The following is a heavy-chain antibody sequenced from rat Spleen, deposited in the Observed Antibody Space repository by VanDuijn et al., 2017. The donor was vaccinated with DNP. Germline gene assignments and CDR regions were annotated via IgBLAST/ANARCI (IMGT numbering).Heavy chain of an antibody. J-gene: IGHJ4*01. CDR1: GFTFSDYY. Sequence: EVLLVESDGGLVQPGRSLKLSCAVSGFTFSDYYMAWVRQAPAKGLEWVATISYNGGTPYYRDSVKGRFTISRDNAHSTLYLQMDSLRSEDTATYYCARHRTIMPYYYSMDAWGQGASVTVSS. D-gene: IGHD1-12*01. CDR2: ISYNGGTP. V-gene: IGHV5-7*01. CDR3: ARHRTIMPYYYSMDA.